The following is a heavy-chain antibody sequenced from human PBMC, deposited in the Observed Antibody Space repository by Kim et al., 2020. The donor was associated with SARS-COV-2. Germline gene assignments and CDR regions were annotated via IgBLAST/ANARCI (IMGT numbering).Heavy chain of an antibody. V-gene: IGHV3-64D*09. CDR3: VNGLIVAGAMGAFDY. D-gene: IGHD3-16*01. CDR2: ISSNGGST. J-gene: IGHJ4*02. Sequence: GGSLRLSCSASGFTFSSYAMHWVRQAPGKGLEYVSAISSNGGSTYYADSVKGRFTISRDNSKNTLYLQMSSLRAEDTAVYYCVNGLIVAGAMGAFDYWGQGTLVTVSS. CDR1: GFTFSSYA.